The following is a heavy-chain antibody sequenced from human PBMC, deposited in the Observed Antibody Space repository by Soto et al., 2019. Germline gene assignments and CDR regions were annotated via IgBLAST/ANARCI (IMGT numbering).Heavy chain of an antibody. CDR2: VDPRDSST. Sequence: QVQLVQSGAEMKRPGASVILSCKASGYIFTTYSIHWVRQTAGQGLEWMAKVDPRDSSTGYAQKFRGRACRAWDTSTGTVSLDVSSVTSDDPAMDSGASARSSGPEFDCWGHGTGVTVSS. D-gene: IGHD6-25*01. J-gene: IGHJ4*01. V-gene: IGHV1-46*01. CDR1: GYIFTTYS. CDR3: ASARSSGPEFDC.